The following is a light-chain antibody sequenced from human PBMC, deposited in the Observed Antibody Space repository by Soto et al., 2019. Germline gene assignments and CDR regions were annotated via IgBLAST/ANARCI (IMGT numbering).Light chain of an antibody. CDR3: QSFDSSLSGGV. CDR1: SSNIGENYV. V-gene: IGLV1-40*01. CDR2: ANT. Sequence: QSVLTQPPSVSEAPRQRVTISCSGSSSNIGENYVNWYQQFPGTAPRLLVYANTNRPSGVPDRVSGSKSGTSASLAITGLQAEDEADYYCQSFDSSLSGGVFGTGTKLTVL. J-gene: IGLJ1*01.